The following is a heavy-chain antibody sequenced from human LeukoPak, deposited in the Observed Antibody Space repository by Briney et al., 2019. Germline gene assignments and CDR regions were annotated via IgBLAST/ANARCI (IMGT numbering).Heavy chain of an antibody. CDR2: IKSKTDGGTT. Sequence: GGSLRLSCAAYGFTFSNAWMSWLRQAPGKGLEWVGRIKSKTDGGTTDYAAPVTGRFTISRDDSKNTLYLQMNSLKTEDTAVYYCTTDHTSYYYDSSGYYYVYWGQGTLVTVSS. V-gene: IGHV3-15*01. CDR1: GFTFSNAW. D-gene: IGHD3-22*01. CDR3: TTDHTSYYYDSSGYYYVY. J-gene: IGHJ4*02.